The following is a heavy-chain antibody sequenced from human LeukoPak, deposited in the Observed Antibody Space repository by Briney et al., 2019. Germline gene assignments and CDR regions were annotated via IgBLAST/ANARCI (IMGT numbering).Heavy chain of an antibody. D-gene: IGHD2-2*01. Sequence: PGRSLRLSCAASGFTFDDYAMHWVRQAPGKGLEWVSGISWNSGSIGYADSVKGRFTISRDNAKNSQYLQMNSLRAEDTALYYCAKDSSFVLVPPQTMDVWGQGTTVTVSS. CDR3: AKDSSFVLVPPQTMDV. CDR1: GFTFDDYA. J-gene: IGHJ6*02. CDR2: ISWNSGSI. V-gene: IGHV3-9*01.